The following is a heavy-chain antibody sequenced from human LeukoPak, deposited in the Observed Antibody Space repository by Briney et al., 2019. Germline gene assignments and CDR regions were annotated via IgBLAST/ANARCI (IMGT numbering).Heavy chain of an antibody. CDR2: IRTTAEGAKYA. D-gene: IGHD3-9*01. J-gene: IGHJ4*02. CDR1: GFSFTDYP. Sequence: TGRSLRLSCATSGFSFTDYPMNWVRQAPGKGLEWISNIRTTAEGAKYAYYADSVKGRVTISRDDGKNTLYLHMNSLRDDDTAVYYCATDQRYAFDYWGQGILVTVSS. V-gene: IGHV3-48*02. CDR3: ATDQRYAFDY.